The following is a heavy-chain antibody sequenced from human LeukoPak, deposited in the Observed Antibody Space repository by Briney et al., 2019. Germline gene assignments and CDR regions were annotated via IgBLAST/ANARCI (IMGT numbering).Heavy chain of an antibody. V-gene: IGHV5-10-1*01. D-gene: IGHD5-24*01. CDR1: GYSFSSYW. Sequence: GESLKISCETSGYSFSSYWISWVSQMPGRGLDWMGRIDPSNSQTNYNPSFRGHITISVDKSITTAYLQWSSLSASDAAIYYCARLIRDRYISRDAWGRGTVITVSS. J-gene: IGHJ2*01. CDR3: ARLIRDRYISRDA. CDR2: IDPSNSQT.